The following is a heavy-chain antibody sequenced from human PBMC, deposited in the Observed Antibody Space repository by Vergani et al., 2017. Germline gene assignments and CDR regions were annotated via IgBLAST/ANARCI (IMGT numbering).Heavy chain of an antibody. J-gene: IGHJ4*02. V-gene: IGHV3-48*04. CDR2: ISSSSSSI. Sequence: EVQLVESGGGLVQPGGSLRLSCAASGFTFSSYSMNWVRQAPGKGLEGVSYISSSSSSIYYADSVKGRFTLSRDNAKNSLYLQMNRLRAEDTAVYYCARGYGYSSGWALDYWGQGTLVTVSS. CDR3: ARGYGYSSGWALDY. D-gene: IGHD6-19*01. CDR1: GFTFSSYS.